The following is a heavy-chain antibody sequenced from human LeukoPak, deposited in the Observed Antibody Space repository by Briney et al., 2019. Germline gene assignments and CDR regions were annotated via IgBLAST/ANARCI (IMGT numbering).Heavy chain of an antibody. CDR3: ARGTTTVTLYFDY. Sequence: SVKVSCMASGGTFSSYAISWVRQAPGQGLEWMGGIIPIFGTANYAQKFQGRVTITADESTSTAYMELSSLRSEDTAVYYCARGTTTVTLYFDYWGQGTLVTVSS. V-gene: IGHV1-69*01. J-gene: IGHJ4*02. D-gene: IGHD4-11*01. CDR1: GGTFSSYA. CDR2: IIPIFGTA.